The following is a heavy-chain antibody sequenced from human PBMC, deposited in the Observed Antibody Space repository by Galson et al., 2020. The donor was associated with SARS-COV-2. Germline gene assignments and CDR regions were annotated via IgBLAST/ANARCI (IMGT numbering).Heavy chain of an antibody. Sequence: ASVKVSCKVSGYTLTELSMHWVRQPPGKGLEWMGGFDPEDGETIYAQKFQGRVTMTEDTSTDTAYMELSSLRSEDTAVYYCATISPYCSSTSCRNFDYWGQGTLVTVSS. D-gene: IGHD2-2*01. CDR1: GYTLTELS. J-gene: IGHJ4*02. CDR3: ATISPYCSSTSCRNFDY. V-gene: IGHV1-24*01. CDR2: FDPEDGET.